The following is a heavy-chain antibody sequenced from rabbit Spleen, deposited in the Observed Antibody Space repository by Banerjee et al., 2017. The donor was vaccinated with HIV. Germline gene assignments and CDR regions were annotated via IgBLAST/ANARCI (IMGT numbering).Heavy chain of an antibody. J-gene: IGHJ6*01. D-gene: IGHD8-1*01. CDR2: IDTGSSGFT. CDR1: GFSFSGNSY. CDR3: ARDSGSSFSSYGMDL. Sequence: QEQLVESGGGLVKPGASLTLICTASGFSFSGNSYMCWVRQAPGKGLEWIACIDTGSSGFTYFASWAKGRFTISKASSTTVTLQMTSLTAADTATYFCARDSGSSFSSYGMDLWGQGTLVTVS. V-gene: IGHV1S45*01.